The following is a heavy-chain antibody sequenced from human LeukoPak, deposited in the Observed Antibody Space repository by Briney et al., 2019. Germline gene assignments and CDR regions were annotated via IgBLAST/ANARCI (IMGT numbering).Heavy chain of an antibody. CDR3: ASLEMATSSFDY. V-gene: IGHV4-59*01. Sequence: SETLSLTCTVSGGSISSYYWSWIRQPPGKGLEWIGYIYYSGSTNYNPSLKSRVTISVDTSKNQFSLKLSSVTAADTAVYYCASLEMATSSFDYWGQGTLVTVSS. CDR1: GGSISSYY. J-gene: IGHJ4*02. CDR2: IYYSGST. D-gene: IGHD5-24*01.